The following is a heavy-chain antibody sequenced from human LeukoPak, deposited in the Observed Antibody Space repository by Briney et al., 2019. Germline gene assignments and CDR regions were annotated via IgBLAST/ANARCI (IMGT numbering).Heavy chain of an antibody. CDR1: GFTFSSYA. Sequence: PGGSLRLSCAASGFTFSSYAMCWVRQAPGKGLEWVSAISGSGGSTYYADSVKGRFTISRDNSKNTLYLQMNSPRAEDTAVYYCARSRMEWLMDAFDIWGQGTMVTVSS. V-gene: IGHV3-23*01. J-gene: IGHJ3*02. CDR3: ARSRMEWLMDAFDI. CDR2: ISGSGGST. D-gene: IGHD3-3*01.